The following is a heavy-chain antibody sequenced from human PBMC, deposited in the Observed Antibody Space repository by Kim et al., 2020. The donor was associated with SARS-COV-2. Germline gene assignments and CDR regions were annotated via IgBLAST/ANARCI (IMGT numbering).Heavy chain of an antibody. V-gene: IGHV1-69*04. Sequence: SVKVSCKASGGTFSSYAISWVRQAPGQGLEWMGRIIPIFGIANYAQKFQGRVTITADKSTSTAYMELSSLRSEDTAVYYCASQPRGFIWIGYYFDYWGQ. J-gene: IGHJ4*02. CDR2: IIPIFGIA. CDR3: ASQPRGFIWIGYYFDY. CDR1: GGTFSSYA. D-gene: IGHD2-2*03.